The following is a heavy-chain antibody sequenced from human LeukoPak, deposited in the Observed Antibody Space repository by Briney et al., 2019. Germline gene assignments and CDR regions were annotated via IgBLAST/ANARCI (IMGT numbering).Heavy chain of an antibody. D-gene: IGHD3-22*01. J-gene: IGHJ4*02. CDR1: GGSISSGGYY. V-gene: IGHV4-31*03. Sequence: SETLSLTCTVSGGSISSGGYYWSWIRQHPGKGLEWIGYIYYSGSTYYNPSLKSRVTISVDTSKNQFSLKLSSVTAADTAVYYCARVLIIQPYDSSGYRAYLDYWGQGTLVTVSS. CDR3: ARVLIIQPYDSSGYRAYLDY. CDR2: IYYSGST.